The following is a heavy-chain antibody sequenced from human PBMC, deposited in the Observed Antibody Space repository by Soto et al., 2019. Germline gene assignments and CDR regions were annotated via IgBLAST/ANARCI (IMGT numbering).Heavy chain of an antibody. D-gene: IGHD5-18*01. Sequence: QVQLVQSGAEEKKPGASVKVSCKASGYTFTSYAMHWVRQAPGQRLEWMGWINAGNGNTKYSQKFQGRVTFTRDTSASTAYMELSSLRSEDTAVYYCAAGGGYTYGRGMDVWGQGTTVTVSS. J-gene: IGHJ6*02. CDR2: INAGNGNT. V-gene: IGHV1-3*05. CDR3: AAGGGYTYGRGMDV. CDR1: GYTFTSYA.